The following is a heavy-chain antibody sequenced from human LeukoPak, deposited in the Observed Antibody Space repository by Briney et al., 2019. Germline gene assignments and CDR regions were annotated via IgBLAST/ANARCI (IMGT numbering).Heavy chain of an antibody. Sequence: ASVKVSCKASGYTFTSYGISWVRQAPGQGLEWMGWISAYNGNTNYAQKFQGRVTMTRDTSISTAYMELSRLRSDDTAVYYCARDSGSGSSVWFDPWGQGTLVTVSS. D-gene: IGHD3-10*01. CDR2: ISAYNGNT. J-gene: IGHJ5*02. CDR3: ARDSGSGSSVWFDP. CDR1: GYTFTSYG. V-gene: IGHV1-18*01.